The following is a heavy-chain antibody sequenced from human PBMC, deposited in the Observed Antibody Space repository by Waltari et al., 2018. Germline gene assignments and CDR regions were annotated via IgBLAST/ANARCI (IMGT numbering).Heavy chain of an antibody. V-gene: IGHV1-46*02. D-gene: IGHD3-16*01. J-gene: IGHJ4*02. CDR3: ARRSLLRFLDY. CDR1: GYIFNRNY. CDR2: FFPSDGGT. Sequence: QVQLVQSGAEVKKPGASVKISCQTSGYIFNRNYIHWVRQAPGQGLQWMGVFFPSDGGTIYAQKFQGRVNMTSDTSTSTVYMELTSLGSEDTAVYYCARRSLLRFLDYWGQGTLVTVSS.